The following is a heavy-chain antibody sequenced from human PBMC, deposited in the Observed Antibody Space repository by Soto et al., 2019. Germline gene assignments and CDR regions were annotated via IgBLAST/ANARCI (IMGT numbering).Heavy chain of an antibody. Sequence: QAQLVQSGAEVKKPGSSVKVSCKASGVTFSSFPIAWVRQAPGQGLEWVGGIIPIFGTTKYAQNFRDRVTISADESTSTAYMELSSLRFEVTAVYYCAMIEYSSGSDYWGQGTLVTVSS. CDR3: AMIEYSSGSDY. J-gene: IGHJ4*02. D-gene: IGHD6-19*01. V-gene: IGHV1-69*01. CDR2: IIPIFGTT. CDR1: GVTFSSFP.